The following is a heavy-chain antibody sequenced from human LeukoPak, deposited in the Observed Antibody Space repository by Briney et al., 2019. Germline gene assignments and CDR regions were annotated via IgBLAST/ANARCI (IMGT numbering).Heavy chain of an antibody. J-gene: IGHJ4*02. D-gene: IGHD1-26*01. CDR2: INGDGSRR. V-gene: IGHV3-74*01. CDR3: VRDPRGDGSSTFGY. Sequence: GGSLRLSCAASGFIFTSHWMFWVRQVPGKGLVWVSRINGDGSRREYADSVKGRFTISRDNAKNTLYLQMNSLSAEDTGLYYCVRDPRGDGSSTFGYWGQGTLVTVSS. CDR1: GFIFTSHW.